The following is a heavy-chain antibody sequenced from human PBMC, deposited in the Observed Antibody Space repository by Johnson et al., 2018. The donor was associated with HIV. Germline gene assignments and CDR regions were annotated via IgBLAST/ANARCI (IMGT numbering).Heavy chain of an antibody. V-gene: IGHV3-15*01. CDR3: ARHNAFDI. CDR2: IKSKTDGGTT. J-gene: IGHJ3*02. Sequence: VQLVESGGGLVKPVGSLRLSCAASGFTFSNAWMSWVRQAPGKGLEWVGRIKSKTDGGTTDYAAPVKGRFTISRDDSKNTLYLQMNSLRAEDTAVYYCARHNAFDIWGQGTMVTVSS. CDR1: GFTFSNAW.